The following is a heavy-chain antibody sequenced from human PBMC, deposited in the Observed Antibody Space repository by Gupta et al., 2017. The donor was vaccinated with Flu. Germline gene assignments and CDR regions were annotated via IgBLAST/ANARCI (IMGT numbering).Heavy chain of an antibody. CDR3: ARDMLNFDY. D-gene: IGHD3-10*02. Sequence: GLEWVANIKHDGSEKHYLDSVKGRFTISRDNVNNSLFLQMNTLRAEDTAVYYCARDMLNFDYWGQGILVTVSS. CDR2: IKHDGSEK. J-gene: IGHJ4*02. V-gene: IGHV3-7*01.